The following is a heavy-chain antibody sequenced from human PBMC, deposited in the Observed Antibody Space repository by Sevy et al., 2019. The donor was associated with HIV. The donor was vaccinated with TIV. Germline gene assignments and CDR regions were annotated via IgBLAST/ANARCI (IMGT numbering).Heavy chain of an antibody. D-gene: IGHD6-13*01. V-gene: IGHV3-30*02. CDR3: ASPWAAAGKGGY. Sequence: GGSLRLSCAASGFTFSSYGMHWVRQAPGKGLEGVAFIRYDGSNKYYADSVKGRFTISRDNSKNTLYLQMNSLRAEDTAVYYCASPWAAAGKGGYWGQGTLVTVSS. J-gene: IGHJ4*02. CDR2: IRYDGSNK. CDR1: GFTFSSYG.